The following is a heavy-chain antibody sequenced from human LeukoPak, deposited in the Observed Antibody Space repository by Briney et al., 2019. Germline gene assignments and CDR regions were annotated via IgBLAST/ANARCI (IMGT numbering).Heavy chain of an antibody. J-gene: IGHJ5*02. CDR2: IYTSGGT. Sequence: SETLSLTCTVSGGSISSYYWSWIRQPPGKGLEWIGRIYTSGGTNYNPSLKSRVTMSVDTSKNQFSLKLSSVTAADTAFYYCARQSSDYYDSSAFYFGNWFDPWGQGTLVTVSS. V-gene: IGHV4-4*07. CDR3: ARQSSDYYDSSAFYFGNWFDP. D-gene: IGHD3-22*01. CDR1: GGSISSYY.